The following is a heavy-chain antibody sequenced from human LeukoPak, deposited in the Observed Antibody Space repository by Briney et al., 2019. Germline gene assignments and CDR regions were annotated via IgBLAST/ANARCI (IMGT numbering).Heavy chain of an antibody. CDR2: IYYSGST. CDR1: GGSVSSGSYY. Sequence: PSETLSLTCTVSGGSVSSGSYYWSWIRQPPGKGLEWIGYIYYSGSTNYSPSLKSRVTISVDTSKNQFSLKLSSVTAADTAVYYCARRYSSSWFDYWGQGTLVTVSS. J-gene: IGHJ4*02. CDR3: ARRYSSSWFDY. V-gene: IGHV4-61*01. D-gene: IGHD6-13*01.